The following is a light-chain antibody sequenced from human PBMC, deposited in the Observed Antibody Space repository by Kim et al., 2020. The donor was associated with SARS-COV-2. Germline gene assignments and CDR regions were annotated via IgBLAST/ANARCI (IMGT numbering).Light chain of an antibody. CDR1: RSVSTY. CDR3: QQRSSWPLT. J-gene: IGKJ4*01. CDR2: DAS. V-gene: IGKV3-11*01. Sequence: LPPGERATLSCRASRSVSTYLAWYQQRSGQAPRVLIYDASNRATGIPARFSGSGSGTDFTLTISSLQPEDFAVYYCQQRSSWPLTFGGGTKVDIK.